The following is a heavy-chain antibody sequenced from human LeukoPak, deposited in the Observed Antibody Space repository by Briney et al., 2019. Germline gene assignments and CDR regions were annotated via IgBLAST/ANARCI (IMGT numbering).Heavy chain of an antibody. D-gene: IGHD5-12*01. CDR3: ARLETTIYFDY. CDR1: YW. Sequence: YWIGWVRQMPGXGLEWMGIIYPGDSDTRYSPSFQGQVTISADKSISTAYLQWSSLKASDTAMYYCARLETTIYFDYWGQGTLVTVSS. CDR2: IYPGDSDT. J-gene: IGHJ4*02. V-gene: IGHV5-51*01.